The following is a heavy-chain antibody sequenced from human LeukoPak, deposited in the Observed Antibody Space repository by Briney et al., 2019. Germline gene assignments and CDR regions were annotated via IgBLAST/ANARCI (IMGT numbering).Heavy chain of an antibody. D-gene: IGHD3-10*01. V-gene: IGHV3-30*18. J-gene: IGHJ4*02. CDR3: AKSPPPGGSRYYFDY. CDR1: GFTFSSYG. CDR2: ISYDGSNK. Sequence: GGSLRLSCAASGFTFSSYGMHWVRQVPGKGLEWVAVISYDGSNKYYADSVKGRLTISRDNSKNTLYLQMNSLRAEDTAVYYCAKSPPPGGSRYYFDYWGQGTLVTVSS.